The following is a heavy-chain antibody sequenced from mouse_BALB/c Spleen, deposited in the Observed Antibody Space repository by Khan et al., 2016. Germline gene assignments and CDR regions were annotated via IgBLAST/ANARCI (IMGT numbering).Heavy chain of an antibody. V-gene: IGHV3-2*02. CDR3: GEEGDYGDDTWLPY. CDR2: IGYSGRT. J-gene: IGHJ3*01. Sequence: EVQLQESGPGLVKPSQSLSLTCTVTGYSITSDYAWNWIRQFPGNKLEWIVYIGYSGRTSYNPSLQSRISITRDTSKNQVFLQLHSVTTEATATYCCGEEGDYGDDTWLPYWGQGTLVTVSA. D-gene: IGHD2-2*01. CDR1: GYSITSDYA.